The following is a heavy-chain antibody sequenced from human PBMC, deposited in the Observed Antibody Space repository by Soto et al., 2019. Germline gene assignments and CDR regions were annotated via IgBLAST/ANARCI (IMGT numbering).Heavy chain of an antibody. J-gene: IGHJ4*02. CDR3: ARDHPHSYGVYYFDY. CDR2: IYSSGST. Sequence: SETLSLTCTVSGGSISNYYGNWIRQSPGKGLEWIGYIYSSGSTHYNPSLQNRVTISIDTSKNQVSLKMNSVTAADTAVYYCARDHPHSYGVYYFDYWGQGTPVPSP. V-gene: IGHV4-59*01. CDR1: GGSISNYY. D-gene: IGHD5-18*01.